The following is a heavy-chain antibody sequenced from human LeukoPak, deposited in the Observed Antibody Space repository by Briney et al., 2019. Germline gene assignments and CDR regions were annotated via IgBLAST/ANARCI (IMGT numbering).Heavy chain of an antibody. D-gene: IGHD4/OR15-4a*01. V-gene: IGHV1-2*02. CDR3: ASGDYGDPPLNY. J-gene: IGHJ4*02. CDR1: GYTITGYF. CDR2: INPNTGGT. Sequence: ASVKVSCKASGYTITGYFVHWVRQAPGQGLQWMGWINPNTGGTNYAQKFQGRVTMTRDTSISTAYMELSRLRSDDTAVYYCASGDYGDPPLNYWGQGTLVTVSS.